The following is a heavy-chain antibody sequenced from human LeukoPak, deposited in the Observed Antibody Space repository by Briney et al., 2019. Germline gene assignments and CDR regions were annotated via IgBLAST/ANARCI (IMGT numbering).Heavy chain of an antibody. CDR2: IIPILGIA. D-gene: IGHD3-10*01. CDR1: GGTFSSYA. J-gene: IGHJ4*02. CDR3: ARGSLWFGEFHFDY. Sequence: SVKVSCKASGGTFSSYAISWVRQAPGQGLEWMGRIIPILGIANYAQKFQGRVTITADKSTSTAYMELSSLRSEDTAVYYCARGSLWFGEFHFDYWGQGTLVTVSS. V-gene: IGHV1-69*04.